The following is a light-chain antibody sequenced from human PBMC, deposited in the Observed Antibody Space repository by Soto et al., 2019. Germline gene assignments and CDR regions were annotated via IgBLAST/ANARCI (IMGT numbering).Light chain of an antibody. CDR1: QGIRTN. Sequence: DIQLTQSPPFLSAYVGDRVTITCRASQGIRTNLAWYQQKPGKAPKVLIYGASTLQSGVPSRFNGSGSGTEFTLTISSLQPEDFATYYCQQLNSYPPWTFGQGTKVEIK. CDR3: QQLNSYPPWT. CDR2: GAS. V-gene: IGKV1-9*01. J-gene: IGKJ1*01.